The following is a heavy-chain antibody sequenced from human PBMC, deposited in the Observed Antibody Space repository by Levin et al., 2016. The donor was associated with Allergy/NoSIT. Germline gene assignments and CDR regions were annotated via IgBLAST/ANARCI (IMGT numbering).Heavy chain of an antibody. CDR3: ARAVGGSYHDY. Sequence: WVRQASGQGLEWMGWMNPNSGNTGYAQKFQGRVTMTRNTSISTAYMELSSLRSEDTAVYYCARAVGGSYHDYWGQGTLVTVSS. D-gene: IGHD1-26*01. V-gene: IGHV1-8*01. CDR2: MNPNSGNT. J-gene: IGHJ4*02.